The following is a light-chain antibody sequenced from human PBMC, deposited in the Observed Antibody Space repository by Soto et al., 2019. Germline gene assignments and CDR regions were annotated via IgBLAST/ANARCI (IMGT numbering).Light chain of an antibody. CDR1: QSVTANY. CDR3: HQYTATQYS. J-gene: IGKJ2*01. CDR2: GAV. Sequence: ENVLTQSPGTLSMSPGETATLSCRASQSVTANYLAWYQKKPGQAPRLLIFGAVHRATGIPDRISGSGSGTDFTLTISGLEPQHVPLYYCHQYTATQYSFGQGTHLEIK. V-gene: IGKV3-20*01.